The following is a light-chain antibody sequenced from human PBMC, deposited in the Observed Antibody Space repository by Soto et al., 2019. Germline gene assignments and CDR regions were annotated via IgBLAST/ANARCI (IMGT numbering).Light chain of an antibody. CDR1: KSVSSN. V-gene: IGKV3-15*01. J-gene: IGKJ2*01. CDR2: GAS. Sequence: EIVMTQSPATLSVSPGERATLSCRASKSVSSNLAWYQQKPGQAPRLLIYGASTRATGIPARFSGSGSGTEFTLTINSLQSEDFAVYYCQQYNNLPYTFGQGTKLEIK. CDR3: QQYNNLPYT.